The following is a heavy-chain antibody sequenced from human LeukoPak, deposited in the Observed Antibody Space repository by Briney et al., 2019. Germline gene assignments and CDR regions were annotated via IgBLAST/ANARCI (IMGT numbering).Heavy chain of an antibody. V-gene: IGHV3-74*01. CDR2: INSDGSST. Sequence: GGPLRLSCAASEFTFSSYWMHWVRQAPGKGLVWVSHINSDGSSTRYADSVKGRFTISRDNSKNMLYLEMNSLSTEDTAVYYCAKVRYCSGVNCYPDDNWGQGTLVTVSS. J-gene: IGHJ4*02. D-gene: IGHD2-15*01. CDR1: EFTFSSYW. CDR3: AKVRYCSGVNCYPDDN.